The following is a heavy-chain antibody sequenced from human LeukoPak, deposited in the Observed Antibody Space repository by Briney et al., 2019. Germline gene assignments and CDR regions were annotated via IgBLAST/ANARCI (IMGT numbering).Heavy chain of an antibody. V-gene: IGHV4-59*11. J-gene: IGHJ5*02. Sequence: KPSETLSLTCTVSGGSISSHYWSWIRQPPGKGLEWIGYIYYSGSTNYNPPLKSRVTISVDTSKNQFSLKLSSVTAADTAVYYCARVLTAVYNWFDPWGQGTLVTVSS. CDR1: GGSISSHY. CDR3: ARVLTAVYNWFDP. CDR2: IYYSGST. D-gene: IGHD2-2*01.